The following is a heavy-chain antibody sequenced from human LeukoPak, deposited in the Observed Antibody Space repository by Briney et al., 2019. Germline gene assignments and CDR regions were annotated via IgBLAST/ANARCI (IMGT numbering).Heavy chain of an antibody. J-gene: IGHJ4*02. D-gene: IGHD5-18*01. CDR1: GFTFSSYA. Sequence: PGGSLRLSCAASGFTFSSYAMSWVRQAPGKGLEWVSAISGSGGSTYYADSVKGRFTISRDNSKNTLYLQMNSLRAEDTAVYYCVKDGSWIQLWLPNYWGQGTLVTVSS. CDR2: ISGSGGST. CDR3: VKDGSWIQLWLPNY. V-gene: IGHV3-23*01.